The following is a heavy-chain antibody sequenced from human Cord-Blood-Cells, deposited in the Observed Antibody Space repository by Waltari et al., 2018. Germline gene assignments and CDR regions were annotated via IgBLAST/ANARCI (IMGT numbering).Heavy chain of an antibody. J-gene: IGHJ4*02. D-gene: IGHD6-6*01. CDR3: ARVYRIAARPDY. Sequence: QVQLQESGPGLVKPSETLSLTCTVSGGSVSSGSYYWSWIRQPPGKGLEWIGYIYYSGSTNYNPSLKSRVTISVDTSKNQFSLKLSSVTAADTAVYYCARVYRIAARPDYCGQGTLVTVSS. CDR2: IYYSGST. V-gene: IGHV4-61*01. CDR1: GGSVSSGSYY.